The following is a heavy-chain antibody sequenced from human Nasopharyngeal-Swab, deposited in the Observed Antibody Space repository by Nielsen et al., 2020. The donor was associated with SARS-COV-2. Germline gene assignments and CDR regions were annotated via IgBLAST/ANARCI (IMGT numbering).Heavy chain of an antibody. CDR1: GYSFTSYW. J-gene: IGHJ4*02. CDR3: ARQEEMATIWDY. CDR2: IYPGDSDT. Sequence: KVSCKGSGYSFTSYWIGRVRQMPGKGLEWMGIIYPGDSDTRYSPSFQGQVTISADKSISTAYLQWSSLKASDTAMYYCARQEEMATIWDYWGQGTLVTVSS. D-gene: IGHD5-24*01. V-gene: IGHV5-51*01.